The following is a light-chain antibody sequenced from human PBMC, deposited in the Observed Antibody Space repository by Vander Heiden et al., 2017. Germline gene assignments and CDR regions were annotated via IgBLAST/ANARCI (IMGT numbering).Light chain of an antibody. CDR1: SSYARNYNY. J-gene: IGLJ1*01. Sequence: QSALTQPASVSGSPGQSTTISCTGTSSYARNYNYVSWYQQHPGKAPKPIFDKVNRPAAGVSKCFGCYKASKAAPLTTGGHQDEDEGDYYCSSYTTSSTYVFGAGTKVAVL. CDR2: KVN. V-gene: IGLV2-14*01. CDR3: SSYTTSSTYV.